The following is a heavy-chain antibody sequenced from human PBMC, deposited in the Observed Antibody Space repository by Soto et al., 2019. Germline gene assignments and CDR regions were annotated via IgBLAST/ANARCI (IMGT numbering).Heavy chain of an antibody. V-gene: IGHV3-33*01. Sequence: GGSLRLSCAASGFTFSAFSTYAVHWVRQAPGKGLEWVAVVLLDGSNEYYTESVKGRFTVARDLSKNTMYLQMNSLIVEDTAEYFCVQVPRPRLDYLFGSVYWGQGSLVTVSS. CDR3: VQVPRPRLDYLFGSVY. CDR1: GFTFSAFSTYA. CDR2: VLLDGSNE. D-gene: IGHD3-10*01. J-gene: IGHJ4*02.